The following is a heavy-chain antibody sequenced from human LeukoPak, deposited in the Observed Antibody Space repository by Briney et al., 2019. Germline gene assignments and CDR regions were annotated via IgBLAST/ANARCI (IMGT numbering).Heavy chain of an antibody. J-gene: IGHJ3*02. CDR2: FEPADGET. CDR1: GYTLTKLS. Sequence: ASVKVSCKVSGYTLTKLSMHWVRQAPGKGLEWMGGFEPADGETIYAQKFQGRVSMTEDTSTDTAYMELSSLRSDDTAVYYCATEGNAFDIWGQGTMVTVS. CDR3: ATEGNAFDI. V-gene: IGHV1-24*01.